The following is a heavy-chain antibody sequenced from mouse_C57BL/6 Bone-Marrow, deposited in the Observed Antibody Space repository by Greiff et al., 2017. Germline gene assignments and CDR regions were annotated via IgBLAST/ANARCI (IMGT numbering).Heavy chain of an antibody. J-gene: IGHJ2*01. D-gene: IGHD2-3*01. Sequence: VQGVESGPGLVQPSQSLSITCTVSGFSLTSYGVHWVRQSPGKGLEWLGVIWSGGSTDYNAAFISRLSISKDNSKSHVFFKMNSLQADDTAIYYCARNDGYYVYFDYWGQGTTLTVSS. CDR2: IWSGGST. CDR3: ARNDGYYVYFDY. V-gene: IGHV2-2*01. CDR1: GFSLTSYG.